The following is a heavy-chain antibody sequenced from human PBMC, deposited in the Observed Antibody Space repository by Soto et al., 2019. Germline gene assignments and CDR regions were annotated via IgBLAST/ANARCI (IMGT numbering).Heavy chain of an antibody. D-gene: IGHD3-10*01. CDR2: INHSGST. Sequence: QVQLQQRGAGLLKPSETLSLTCAVYGGSFSGYYWSWIRQPPGKGLEWIGEINHSGSTNYNPSLKSRVTISVDTSNNQFSLKLISVTAAYTAVYYCAIGYGRNFDYWGQGNLVTVSS. V-gene: IGHV4-34*01. CDR1: GGSFSGYY. J-gene: IGHJ4*02. CDR3: AIGYGRNFDY.